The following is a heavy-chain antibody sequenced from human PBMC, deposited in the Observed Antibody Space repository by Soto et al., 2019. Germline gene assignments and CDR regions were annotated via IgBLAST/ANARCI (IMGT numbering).Heavy chain of an antibody. J-gene: IGHJ6*02. CDR3: ARVGIVVVKYTGDYYGMDV. CDR1: GFTFSSYS. CDR2: ISSSSSYI. D-gene: IGHD2-21*01. V-gene: IGHV3-21*01. Sequence: PGGSLRLSCAASGFTFSSYSMNWVRQAPGKGLEWVSSISSSSSYIYYADSVKGRFTISRDNAKNSLYLQMNSLRAEDTAVYYCARVGIVVVKYTGDYYGMDVWGQGTTVTVSS.